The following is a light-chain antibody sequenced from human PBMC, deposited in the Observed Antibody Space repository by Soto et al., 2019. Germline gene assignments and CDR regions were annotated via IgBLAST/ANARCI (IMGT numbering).Light chain of an antibody. J-gene: IGLJ2*01. V-gene: IGLV1-47*01. CDR1: SSNIGSNY. CDR3: AAWDDSLSGYVV. CDR2: RNN. Sequence: QLVLTQPPSASGTPGQRVTISCSGSSSNIGSNYVYWYQQLPGTAPKLLIYRNNQRPSGVPDRFSGSKSGTSASLAISGLRSEDEADYYWAAWDDSLSGYVVFGGGTKLTVL.